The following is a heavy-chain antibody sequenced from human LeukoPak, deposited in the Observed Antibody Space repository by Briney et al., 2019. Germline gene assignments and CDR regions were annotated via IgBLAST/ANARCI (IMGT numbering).Heavy chain of an antibody. CDR3: ARGEVMIDY. J-gene: IGHJ4*02. V-gene: IGHV4-34*01. Sequence: SETLSLTCAVYGGSFSGYYWSWIRQPPGKGLEWIGEINHSGSTNYNPSLKSRVTISVDTSKNQFSLKLSSVTAADTAVYYCARGEVMIDYWGQGTLVTVSS. D-gene: IGHD3-3*01. CDR2: INHSGST. CDR1: GGSFSGYY.